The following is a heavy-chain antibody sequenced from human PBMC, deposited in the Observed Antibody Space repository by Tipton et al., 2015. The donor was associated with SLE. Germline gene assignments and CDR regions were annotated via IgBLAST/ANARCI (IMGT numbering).Heavy chain of an antibody. CDR2: IYSSGNT. Sequence: TLSLTCTVSGGSTSSFYWSWIRQPAGKGLEWIGRIYSSGNTNYNPSLKSRVTMSVDTSKNQFSLNLSSLTAADTAVYYCVRDKWGEYYPSTGYFWSFDPWGQGILVTVSS. CDR3: VRDKWGEYYPSTGYFWSFDP. CDR1: GGSTSSFY. V-gene: IGHV4-4*07. D-gene: IGHD3-9*01. J-gene: IGHJ5*02.